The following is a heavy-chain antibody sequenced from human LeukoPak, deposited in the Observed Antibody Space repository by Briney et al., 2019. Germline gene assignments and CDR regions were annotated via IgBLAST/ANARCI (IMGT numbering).Heavy chain of an antibody. CDR1: GFTFSTYS. J-gene: IGHJ6*03. CDR3: ARDAIRNQHAGYYYMDV. Sequence: GGSLRLSCAASGFTFSTYSMNWVRQAPGKGLEWVSSISISSAYIYYADSVKGRFTISRDNAKNSLYLQMNSLRAEDTAVYYCARDAIRNQHAGYYYMDVWGKGTTVTVSS. CDR2: ISISSAYI. V-gene: IGHV3-21*01. D-gene: IGHD3-22*01.